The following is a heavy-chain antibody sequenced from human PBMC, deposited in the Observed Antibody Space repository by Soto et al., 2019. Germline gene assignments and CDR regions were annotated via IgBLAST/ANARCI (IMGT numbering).Heavy chain of an antibody. Sequence: SETLSLTCTVSGGSISISSYYWGWILHPPGKGLEWIGSIYYSGSTYYNPSLKSRVTISVDTSKNQFSLKLSSVTAADTAVYYCARGSGSSEYYFDYWGQGTLVTVSS. J-gene: IGHJ4*02. CDR3: ARGSGSSEYYFDY. CDR1: GGSISISSYY. V-gene: IGHV4-39*01. CDR2: IYYSGST. D-gene: IGHD1-26*01.